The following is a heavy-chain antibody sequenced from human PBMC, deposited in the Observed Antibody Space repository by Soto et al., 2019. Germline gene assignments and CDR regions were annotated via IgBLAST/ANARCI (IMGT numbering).Heavy chain of an antibody. CDR2: ISYDGSNK. CDR3: ARGTDNWFDP. Sequence: QVQLVESGGGVVQPGRSLRLSCAASGFTFSSYAMHWVRQAPGKGLEWVAVISYDGSNKYYADSVKGRFPIYRDNSKNTLYVQMNSLRAEDTAVYYCARGTDNWFDPWGQGTLVTVSS. CDR1: GFTFSSYA. V-gene: IGHV3-30-3*01. J-gene: IGHJ5*02.